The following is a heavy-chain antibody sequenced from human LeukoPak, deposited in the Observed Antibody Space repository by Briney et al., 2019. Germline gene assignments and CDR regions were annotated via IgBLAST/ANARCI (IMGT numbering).Heavy chain of an antibody. CDR1: GYTFTGYY. CDR3: ARALGPRGRNAFDI. Sequence: ASVKVSCKASGYTFTGYYMHWVRQAPGQGLEWMGWINPNSGGTNYAQKFQGRVPMTRDTSISTAYMELSRLRSDDTAVYYCARALGPRGRNAFDIWGQGTMVTVSS. CDR2: INPNSGGT. V-gene: IGHV1-2*02. J-gene: IGHJ3*02. D-gene: IGHD3-10*01.